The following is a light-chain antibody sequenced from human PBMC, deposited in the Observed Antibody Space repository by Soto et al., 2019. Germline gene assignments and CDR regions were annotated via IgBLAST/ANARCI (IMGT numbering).Light chain of an antibody. Sequence: IVLTQSPATLSLSPGERATLSCRASQTISNSHLAWHQQKPGQAPRLLIFGASNRAAGIPDRFSGSGSGTDFTLTIYRLEPEDYAVYYCQQYDKSPLTFGGGTKVDIK. CDR3: QQYDKSPLT. J-gene: IGKJ4*01. CDR1: QTISNSH. CDR2: GAS. V-gene: IGKV3-20*01.